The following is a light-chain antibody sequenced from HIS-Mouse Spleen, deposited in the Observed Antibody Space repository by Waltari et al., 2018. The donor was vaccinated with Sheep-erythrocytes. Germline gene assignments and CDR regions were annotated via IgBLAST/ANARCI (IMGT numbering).Light chain of an antibody. CDR3: QQRSNWPPIP. CDR2: DAS. CDR1: QSVSSY. J-gene: IGKJ5*01. V-gene: IGKV3-11*01. Sequence: EIVLTQSPATLSLSPGERATLSCRASQSVSSYLAWYQQKPGQAPRLLLYDASNRATGIPARCSGSGSGTDFTLTISSLEPEDFAVYYCQQRSNWPPIPFGQGTRLEIK.